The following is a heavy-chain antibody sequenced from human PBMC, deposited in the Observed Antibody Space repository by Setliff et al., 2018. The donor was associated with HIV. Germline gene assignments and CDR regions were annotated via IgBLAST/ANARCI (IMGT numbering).Heavy chain of an antibody. CDR2: INTHSGYT. V-gene: IGHV1-18*01. Sequence: ASVKVSCKASGYTFNNYGISWVRQAPGQGLEWMGWINTHSGYTNYAQNVQGRVTVTMDTSTSTAYMELRSLKSDDTAVYYCARGKTWLRFLDYWGQGTRVTVSS. D-gene: IGHD5-12*01. J-gene: IGHJ4*02. CDR1: GYTFNNYG. CDR3: ARGKTWLRFLDY.